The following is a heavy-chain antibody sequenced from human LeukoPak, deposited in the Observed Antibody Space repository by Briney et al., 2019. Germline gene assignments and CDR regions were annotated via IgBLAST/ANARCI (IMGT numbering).Heavy chain of an antibody. CDR1: GFTFSSYG. J-gene: IGHJ4*02. Sequence: GGSLRLSCAASGFTFSSYGMHWVRQAPGKGLEWVALISYDGINKNYADSVKGRFTISRDNFDNTLYLQMNSLRAEATDMYYCAKDKSSGWYLDYFDYWGQGTLVIVSS. CDR2: ISYDGINK. CDR3: AKDKSSGWYLDYFDY. V-gene: IGHV3-30*18. D-gene: IGHD6-19*01.